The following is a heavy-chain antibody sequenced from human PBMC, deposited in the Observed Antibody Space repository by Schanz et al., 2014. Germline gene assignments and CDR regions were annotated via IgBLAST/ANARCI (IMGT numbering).Heavy chain of an antibody. CDR3: ARDAADFYDILTEEDY. CDR2: IYHSGNT. V-gene: IGHV4-4*02. CDR1: GASISSSNW. Sequence: QVQLQQWGAGLLKPSGTLSLTCAVSGASISSSNWWSWVRQPPGKGLEWIGEIYHSGNTNYNASLKSRVTISVDKSKNQFSLKLSSVTAADTAVYYCARDAADFYDILTEEDYWGQGTLVTVSS. J-gene: IGHJ4*02. D-gene: IGHD3-9*01.